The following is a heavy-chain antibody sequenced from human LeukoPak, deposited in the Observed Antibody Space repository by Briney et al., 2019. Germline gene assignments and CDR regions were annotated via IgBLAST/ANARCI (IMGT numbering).Heavy chain of an antibody. CDR2: INKKGGDT. Sequence: QAGGSLRLSSAASGFTFSVYAMHWVRQAPGKGLEYVSGINKKGGDTYYTDSVKGRFTISRDNSKNTLYLQVGSLRAEDMAVYYCAREEPPDSSRNYFGMDVWGQGTTVTVSS. CDR3: AREEPPDSSRNYFGMDV. CDR1: GFTFSVYA. V-gene: IGHV3-64*02. J-gene: IGHJ6*02. D-gene: IGHD3-22*01.